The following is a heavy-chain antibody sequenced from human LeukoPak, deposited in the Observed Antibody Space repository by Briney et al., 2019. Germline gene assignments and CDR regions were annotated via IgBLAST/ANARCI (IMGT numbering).Heavy chain of an antibody. D-gene: IGHD3-10*01. CDR2: ISSSGSTI. J-gene: IGHJ6*02. Sequence: GGSLRLSCAASGFTFSSYEMNWVRQAPGKGLEWVSYISSSGSTIYYADSVKGRFTISRDNTKSSLYLQMNSLRAEDTAIYYCARARRGSGNYYYGMDVWGQGTTVTVSS. V-gene: IGHV3-48*03. CDR3: ARARRGSGNYYYGMDV. CDR1: GFTFSSYE.